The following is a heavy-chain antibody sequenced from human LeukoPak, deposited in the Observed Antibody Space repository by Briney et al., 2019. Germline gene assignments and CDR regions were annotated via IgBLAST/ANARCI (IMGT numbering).Heavy chain of an antibody. J-gene: IGHJ4*02. V-gene: IGHV3-33*01. CDR1: GLTFSSYG. CDR3: ARDGPCSSTSCYLEY. D-gene: IGHD2-2*01. Sequence: GGSLRLSCAASGLTFSSYGMHWVRQAPGKGLEWVAVIWYDGSNKHYADSVKGRFTISRDNSKNTLYLQMNSLRAEDTAVYYCARDGPCSSTSCYLEYWGQGTLVTVSS. CDR2: IWYDGSNK.